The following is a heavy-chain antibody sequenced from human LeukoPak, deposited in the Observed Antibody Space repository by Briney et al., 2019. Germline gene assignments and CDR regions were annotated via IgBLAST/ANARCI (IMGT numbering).Heavy chain of an antibody. CDR2: IYTSGST. Sequence: SETLSLTCTVSGGSISSGSYYWSWIRQPAGKGLEWIGRIYTSGSTNDNPSLKSRVAISVDTSKNQFSLKLSSVTAADTAVYYCASSPLPHGYYDSSGYYYWGQGTLVTVSS. CDR1: GGSISSGSYY. V-gene: IGHV4-61*02. CDR3: ASSPLPHGYYDSSGYYY. J-gene: IGHJ4*02. D-gene: IGHD3-22*01.